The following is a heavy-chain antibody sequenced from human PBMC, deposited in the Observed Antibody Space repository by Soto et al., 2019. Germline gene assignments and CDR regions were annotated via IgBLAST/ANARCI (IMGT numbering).Heavy chain of an antibody. CDR1: GFSLNSNGMC. Sequence: SGPTLVNRTQTLTLTCTFSGFSLNSNGMCVNWIRQRPGKALEWLALIDCDDDKYYITSLKTRLTISRDTSKNQVVLTMNSMAPVDPATYYCARTPAIALGSPHGKDVWGQATTVXV. V-gene: IGHV2-70*13. CDR3: ARTPAIALGSPHGKDV. CDR2: IDCDDDK. J-gene: IGHJ6*02.